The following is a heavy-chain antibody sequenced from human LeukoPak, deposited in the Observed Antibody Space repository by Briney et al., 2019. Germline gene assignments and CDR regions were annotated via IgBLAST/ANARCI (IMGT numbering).Heavy chain of an antibody. J-gene: IGHJ4*02. CDR3: ARDRYDSSGYAH. CDR1: GGTFSSYA. D-gene: IGHD3-22*01. CDR2: IIPIFGTA. V-gene: IGHV1-69*06. Sequence: ASVKVSCKASGGTFSSYAISWVRQAPGQGLEWMGGIIPIFGTANYAQKFQGRVTITADKSTSTAYMELSSLRSEDTAVYYCARDRYDSSGYAHWGQGTLVTVSS.